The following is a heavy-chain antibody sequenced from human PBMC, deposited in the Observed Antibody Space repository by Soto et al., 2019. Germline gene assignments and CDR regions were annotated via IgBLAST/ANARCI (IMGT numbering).Heavy chain of an antibody. Sequence: QVQLVESGGGVVQPGRSLRLSCAASGFTFSSYGMHWGRQAPGKGLEWVAVISYDGSNKYYADSVKGRLTISRDNSKNTLYLRMNSLRGEDTAVYYCAKDNGSGCDWLRVGDASDIWGQGTMVTVSS. D-gene: IGHD5-12*01. CDR2: ISYDGSNK. CDR3: AKDNGSGCDWLRVGDASDI. CDR1: GFTFSSYG. V-gene: IGHV3-30*18. J-gene: IGHJ3*02.